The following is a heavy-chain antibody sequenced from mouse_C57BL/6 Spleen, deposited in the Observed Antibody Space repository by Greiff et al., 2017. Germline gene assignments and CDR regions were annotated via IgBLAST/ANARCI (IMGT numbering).Heavy chain of an antibody. J-gene: IGHJ2*01. CDR1: GFNIKNSY. CDR3: ARWSYYSGSSPFDY. V-gene: IGHV14-3*01. CDR2: IDPANGNT. Sequence: EVQLQQSVAELVRPGASVKLSCTASGFNIKNSYMHWVKQRPEQGLEWIGRIDPANGNTKYDPKFQGKATITADTSSNTAYLHLSSLTSEDTAIYYGARWSYYSGSSPFDYWGQGTTLTVSS. D-gene: IGHD1-1*01.